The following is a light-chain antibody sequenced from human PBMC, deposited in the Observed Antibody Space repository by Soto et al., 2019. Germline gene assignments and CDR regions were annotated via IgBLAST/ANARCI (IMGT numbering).Light chain of an antibody. V-gene: IGKV3-20*01. Sequence: IVLTQSPGTLSLSPGERATLSCRASQALQRSFLAWYQHKPGQAPRLLIYGASSRATGIPDRFSGSGSGTDFTLTISRLEPEDFAVYYCQQYGNSPITFGQGTRLE. J-gene: IGKJ5*01. CDR3: QQYGNSPIT. CDR2: GAS. CDR1: QALQRSF.